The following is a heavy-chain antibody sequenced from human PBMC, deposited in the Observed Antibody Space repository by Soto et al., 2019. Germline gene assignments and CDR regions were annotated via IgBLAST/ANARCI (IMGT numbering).Heavy chain of an antibody. CDR1: GGTFSSYA. Sequence: QVQLVQSGAEVKKPGSSVKVSCKASGGTFSSYAISWVRQAPGQGLEWMGGIIPIFGTADYAQKFQGRVTITGDKSTNKAYKELSTLRSEGTAVYYRASQGGSSPEGRYYYGMDVWGQGTTVTVSS. J-gene: IGHJ6*02. D-gene: IGHD1-26*01. CDR2: IIPIFGTA. V-gene: IGHV1-69*14. CDR3: ASQGGSSPEGRYYYGMDV.